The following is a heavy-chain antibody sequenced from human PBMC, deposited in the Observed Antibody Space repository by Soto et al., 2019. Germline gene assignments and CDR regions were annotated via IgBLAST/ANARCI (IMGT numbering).Heavy chain of an antibody. CDR1: GYTFTSYG. D-gene: IGHD2-2*01. CDR2: ISAYNGNT. V-gene: IGHV1-18*01. Sequence: ASVKDSCKASGYTFTSYGISWVRQAPGQGLEWMGWISAYNGNTNYAQKLQGRATMTTDTSTSTAYMALRSLRSDDTPVYYCARDGKAMSVMAQDAFDIWGQGTMLTVSS. CDR3: ARDGKAMSVMAQDAFDI. J-gene: IGHJ3*02.